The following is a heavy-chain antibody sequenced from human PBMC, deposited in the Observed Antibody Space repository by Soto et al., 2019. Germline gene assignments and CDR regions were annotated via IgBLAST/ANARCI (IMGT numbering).Heavy chain of an antibody. V-gene: IGHV1-18*01. D-gene: IGHD5-12*01. CDR3: AGGGGDSGYDSPIHTNWFDP. CDR2: ISAYNGNT. Sequence: QVQLVQSGAEVKKPGASVKVSCKASGYTFTSYGISWVRQAPGQGLEWMGWISAYNGNTNYAQKLQGRVTMTTDTTTKAAYKELGSLESDDTAVDYWAGGGGDSGYDSPIHTNWFDPWGQGTLVTVSS. J-gene: IGHJ5*02. CDR1: GYTFTSYG.